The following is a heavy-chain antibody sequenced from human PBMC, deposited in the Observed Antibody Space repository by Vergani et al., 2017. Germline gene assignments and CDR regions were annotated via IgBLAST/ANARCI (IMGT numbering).Heavy chain of an antibody. CDR3: ARRAYCGGDCYPRDDAFDI. J-gene: IGHJ3*02. V-gene: IGHV1-69*18. CDR2: IIPIFGTA. Sequence: QVQLVQSGAEVKKPGSSVKVSCKASGGTFSSYAISWVRQAPGQGLEWMGRIIPIFGTANYAQKFQGRVTITADESTSTSYMVLSSLRSEDTAVYYCARRAYCGGDCYPRDDAFDIWGQGTMVTVSS. D-gene: IGHD2-21*02. CDR1: GGTFSSYA.